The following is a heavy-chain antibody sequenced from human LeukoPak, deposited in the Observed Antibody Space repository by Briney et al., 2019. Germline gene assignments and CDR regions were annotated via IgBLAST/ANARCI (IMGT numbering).Heavy chain of an antibody. D-gene: IGHD6-13*01. CDR2: ISFDGSKK. CDR3: VKGGYSSSWSRFDY. V-gene: IGHV3-30*18. CDR1: GFTFSSYG. Sequence: GGSLRLSCAASGFTFSSYGMHWVRQAPGKGLEWVAVISFDGSKKYYADSVKGRFTISRDNSKNTVYLQMSSLRAEDTAVYYCVKGGYSSSWSRFDYWGQGTLVTVSS. J-gene: IGHJ4*02.